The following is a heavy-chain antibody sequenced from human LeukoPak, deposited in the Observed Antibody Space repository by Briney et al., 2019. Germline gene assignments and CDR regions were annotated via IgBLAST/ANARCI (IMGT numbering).Heavy chain of an antibody. Sequence: SETLSLTCTVSGGSISSYYWSWIRQPPGKGLEWIGYIYYSGSTNYNPSLKSRVTISVDTSKNQFSLKLSSVTAADTAVYYCARDYDLYYFDYWGQETLVTVSS. D-gene: IGHD3-3*01. CDR2: IYYSGST. CDR1: GGSISSYY. J-gene: IGHJ4*02. V-gene: IGHV4-59*01. CDR3: ARDYDLYYFDY.